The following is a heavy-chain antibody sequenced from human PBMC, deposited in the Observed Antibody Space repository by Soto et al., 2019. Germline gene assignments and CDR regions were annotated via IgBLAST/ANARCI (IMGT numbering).Heavy chain of an antibody. V-gene: IGHV3-11*05. J-gene: IGHJ3*01. CDR3: ARVAYDAFEV. CDR2: ISSSRSYT. Sequence: QVQLVESGGGLVKPGGSLRLSCAASGFTFSDYYMNWIRQAPGKGLEWVSYISSSRSYTNYADSVKGRFTISRDNAKNSQYLQMNSLRAEDTAVYYCARVAYDAFEVWGQGTMVTVSS. CDR1: GFTFSDYY. D-gene: IGHD3-16*01.